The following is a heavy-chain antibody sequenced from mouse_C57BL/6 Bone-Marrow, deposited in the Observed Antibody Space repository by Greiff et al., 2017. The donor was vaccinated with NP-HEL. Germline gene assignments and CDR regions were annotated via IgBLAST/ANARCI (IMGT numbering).Heavy chain of an antibody. D-gene: IGHD1-1*01. CDR2: IDPSASYT. J-gene: IGHJ2*01. Sequence: QVQLQQPGAELVMPGASVKLSCKASGYTFTSYWMHWVKQRPGQGLEWIGEIDPSASYTNYNQKFKGKSTLTVDKSSSTSYMQLSSLTTEDSAVYYCARPNHYYGSSYFDYWGQGTTLTVSS. CDR1: GYTFTSYW. V-gene: IGHV1-69*01. CDR3: ARPNHYYGSSYFDY.